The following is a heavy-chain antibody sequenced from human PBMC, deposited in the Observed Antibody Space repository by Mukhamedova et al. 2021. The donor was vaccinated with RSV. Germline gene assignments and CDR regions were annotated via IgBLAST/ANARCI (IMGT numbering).Heavy chain of an antibody. CDR2: ISSSSSHI. Sequence: GKGLEWVSSISSSSSHIYYADSVKGRFTISRDNAKNSLYLQMNSLRAEDTAVYYCARKVGDALLYYYYGMDVWGQGTTVTVSS. V-gene: IGHV3-21*01. CDR3: ARKVGDALLYYYYGMDV. D-gene: IGHD4-17*01. J-gene: IGHJ6*02.